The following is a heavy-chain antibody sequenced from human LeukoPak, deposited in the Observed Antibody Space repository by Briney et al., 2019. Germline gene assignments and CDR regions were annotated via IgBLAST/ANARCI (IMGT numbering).Heavy chain of an antibody. CDR2: IYYSGST. Sequence: SETLSLTCTVSGGSISSYYWSWIRQPPGKGLEWIGYIYYSGSTNYNPSLKSRVTISVDTSKNQSSLELSSVTAADTAVYYCARDRTYNWIIWGQGTLVTVSS. J-gene: IGHJ4*02. CDR3: ARDRTYNWII. D-gene: IGHD1-20*01. V-gene: IGHV4-59*01. CDR1: GGSISSYY.